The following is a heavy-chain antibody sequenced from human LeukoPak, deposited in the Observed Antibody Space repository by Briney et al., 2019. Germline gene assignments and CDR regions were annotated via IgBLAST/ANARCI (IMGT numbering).Heavy chain of an antibody. J-gene: IGHJ4*02. CDR1: GFTFSSYA. V-gene: IGHV3-64*01. D-gene: IGHD3-3*01. CDR3: ARGGYYDFWSGYYSDY. CDR2: ISSNGGST. Sequence: GGSLRLSCAASGFTFSSYAMHWVRQAPGKGLEYVSAISSNGGSTYYANFVKGRFTISRDNSKNTLYLQMGSLRAEDMAVYYCARGGYYDFWSGYYSDYWGQGTLVTVSS.